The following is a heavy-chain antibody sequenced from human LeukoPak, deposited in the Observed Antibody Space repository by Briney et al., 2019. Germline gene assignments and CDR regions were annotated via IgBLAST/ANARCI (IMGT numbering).Heavy chain of an antibody. CDR3: ARDRRDDGSDAFDI. CDR2: ISSSSSYI. V-gene: IGHV3-21*01. D-gene: IGHD5-24*01. CDR1: GFTFSSYS. J-gene: IGHJ3*02. Sequence: GGSLRLSCAASGFTFSSYSMNWVRQAPGKGLEWVSSISSSSSYIYYADSVKGRFTVSRDNAKNSLYLQMNSLRAEDTAVYYCARDRRDDGSDAFDIWGQGTMVTVSS.